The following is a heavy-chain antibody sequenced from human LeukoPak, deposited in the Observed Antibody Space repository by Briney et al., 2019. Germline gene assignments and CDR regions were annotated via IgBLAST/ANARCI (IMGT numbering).Heavy chain of an antibody. CDR2: IKSKADGETT. D-gene: IGHD2-8*01. CDR1: GFTFSNAW. J-gene: IGHJ5*02. CDR3: ATPNGHWFDP. Sequence: GALRLSCAASGFTFSNAWVSWVRQAPGKGLEWVGRIKSKADGETTDYAAPVNGRFTISRDDSKSTLYLQMNSLKTEDTGVYYCATPNGHWFDPWGQGTLVTVSS. V-gene: IGHV3-15*01.